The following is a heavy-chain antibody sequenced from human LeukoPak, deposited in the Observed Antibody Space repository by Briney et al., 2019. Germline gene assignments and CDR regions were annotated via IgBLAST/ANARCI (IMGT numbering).Heavy chain of an antibody. Sequence: ASVKVSCKSSGYTYTSYYMHWVRQPPGQELAWMGIINTSGGSTRYAQKFQDRVTMTRDIHTSTDYMAPNSLRSDDTAVYYCARDWGHYGSGSYYNDYWGQGTLVTVSS. V-gene: IGHV1-46*01. CDR2: INTSGGST. CDR1: GYTYTSYY. D-gene: IGHD3-10*01. J-gene: IGHJ4*02. CDR3: ARDWGHYGSGSYYNDY.